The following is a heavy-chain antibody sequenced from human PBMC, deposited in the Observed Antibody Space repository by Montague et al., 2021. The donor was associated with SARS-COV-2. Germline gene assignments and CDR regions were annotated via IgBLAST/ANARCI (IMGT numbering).Heavy chain of an antibody. D-gene: IGHD2-2*01. Sequence: SETLSLTCAVYGGSFSGDYWSWIRQPPGKGLEWVGEINHSGSTNYNPSLKSRVTISVDTSKDQFSLKLSSVTDADTAVYYCTRAGYQVLWSDYYYYGMDVWGQGTTVTVSS. CDR3: TRAGYQVLWSDYYYYGMDV. CDR1: GGSFSGDY. CDR2: INHSGST. V-gene: IGHV4-34*01. J-gene: IGHJ6*02.